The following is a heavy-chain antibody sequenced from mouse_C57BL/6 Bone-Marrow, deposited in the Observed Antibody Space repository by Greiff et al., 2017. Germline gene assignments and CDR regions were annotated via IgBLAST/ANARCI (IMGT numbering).Heavy chain of an antibody. J-gene: IGHJ4*01. CDR1: GFTFSSYT. CDR3: ARVTQALYAMDY. CDR2: ISGGGGNT. Sequence: LVESGGGLVKPGGSLKLSCAASGFTFSSYTMSWVRQTPEKRLEWVATISGGGGNTYYPDSVKGRFTISRDNAKNTLYLQMSSLRSEDTALYYCARVTQALYAMDYWGQGTAVTVSS. V-gene: IGHV5-9*01. D-gene: IGHD3-2*02.